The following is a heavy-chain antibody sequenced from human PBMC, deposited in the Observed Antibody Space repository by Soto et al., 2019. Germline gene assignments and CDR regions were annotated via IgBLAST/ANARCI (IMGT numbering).Heavy chain of an antibody. D-gene: IGHD1-1*01. CDR3: ARNGGYENWFDP. CDR1: GGSVSSGSNS. Sequence: QVQLQESGPGLVKPSETLSLTCTVSGGSVSSGSNSWSWIRQPPGKGLEWIGCMYYSGSTNYNPSRKSRGTISGDTSKNQFSLKLTSVTAADTAVYYCARNGGYENWFDPWGQGTLVTVSS. V-gene: IGHV4-61*01. CDR2: MYYSGST. J-gene: IGHJ5*02.